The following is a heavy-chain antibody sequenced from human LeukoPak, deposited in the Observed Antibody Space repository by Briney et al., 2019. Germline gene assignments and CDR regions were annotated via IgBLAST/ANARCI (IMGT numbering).Heavy chain of an antibody. CDR2: MNPNRGDT. Sequence: GASVKVSCKASGYSFTGYYIHWMRQAPGQGLERMGWMNPNRGDTSYAQKFQGRVTMTRDTPINTDYMELSGLTSDDTAVYYCGRRRIDCSDTGCYVDYWGQGTLVTVSP. CDR3: GRRRIDCSDTGCYVDY. J-gene: IGHJ4*02. V-gene: IGHV1-2*02. CDR1: GYSFTGYY. D-gene: IGHD2-15*01.